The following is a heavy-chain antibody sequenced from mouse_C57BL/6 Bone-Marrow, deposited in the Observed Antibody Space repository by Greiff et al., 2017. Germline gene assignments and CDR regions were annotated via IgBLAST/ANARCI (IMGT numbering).Heavy chain of an antibody. CDR3: ARRGYGSSPYNFDY. CDR2: INPSNGGT. D-gene: IGHD1-1*01. Sequence: VQLQQPGTELVKPGASVKLSCKASGYTFTSYWMHWVKQRPGQGLEWVGNINPSNGGTNYNEKFKSKATLTVDKSSSTAYRQLSSLTSEDSAVYYCARRGYGSSPYNFDYWGQGTTLTVSS. CDR1: GYTFTSYW. J-gene: IGHJ2*01. V-gene: IGHV1-53*01.